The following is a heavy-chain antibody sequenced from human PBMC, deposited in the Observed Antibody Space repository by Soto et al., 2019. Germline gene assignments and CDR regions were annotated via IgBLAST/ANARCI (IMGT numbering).Heavy chain of an antibody. Sequence: EVQLLESGGGFIHPGGSLRLSCAASGFSFSSFAMNWVRQAPGKGLEWVSIISGSADSTFYADSVKGRFTISRDNSKSTPYLQINSLRAEETAVYYCAKTGGAMLDAISVNGMDVWGQGTTVTVSS. V-gene: IGHV3-23*01. CDR1: GFSFSSFA. J-gene: IGHJ6*02. CDR2: ISGSADST. D-gene: IGHD3-3*01. CDR3: AKTGGAMLDAISVNGMDV.